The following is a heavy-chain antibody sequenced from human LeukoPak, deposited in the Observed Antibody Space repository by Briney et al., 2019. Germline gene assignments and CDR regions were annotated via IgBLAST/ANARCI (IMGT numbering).Heavy chain of an antibody. J-gene: IGHJ3*02. CDR1: GGTFSSYP. D-gene: IGHD5-12*01. CDR2: ISAYNGNT. Sequence: ASVKVSCKASGGTFSSYPFTWVRQAPGQGLEWMGWISAYNGNTNYAQKLQGRVTMTTDTSTSTAYMELRSLRSDDTAVYYCATTPVDARHDAFDIWGQGTMVTVSS. V-gene: IGHV1-18*01. CDR3: ATTPVDARHDAFDI.